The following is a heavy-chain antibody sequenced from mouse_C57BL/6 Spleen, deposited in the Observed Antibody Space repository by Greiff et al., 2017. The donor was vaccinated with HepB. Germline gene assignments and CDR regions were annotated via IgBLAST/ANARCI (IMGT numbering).Heavy chain of an antibody. V-gene: IGHV1-64*01. D-gene: IGHD1-1*01. CDR2: IHPNSGST. J-gene: IGHJ4*01. CDR1: GYTFTSYW. Sequence: QVQLKQPGAELVKPGASVKLSCKASGYTFTSYWMHWVKQRPGQGLEWIGMIHPNSGSTNYNEKFKSKATLTVDKSSSTAYMQLSSLTSEDSAVYYGARFITTTSMDYWGQGTSVTVSS. CDR3: ARFITTTSMDY.